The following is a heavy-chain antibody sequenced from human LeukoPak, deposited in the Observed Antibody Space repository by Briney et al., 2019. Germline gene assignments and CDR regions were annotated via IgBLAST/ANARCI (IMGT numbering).Heavy chain of an antibody. Sequence: SETLSLTCTVSGGSISSSSYYWGWIRRPPGKGLEWIGSIYHSGSTYYNPSLKSRVTISVDRSKNQFSLKLSSVTAADTAVYYCARAELRYFDWLKNWGQGTLVTVSS. CDR3: ARAELRYFDWLKN. D-gene: IGHD3-9*01. CDR2: IYHSGST. J-gene: IGHJ4*02. CDR1: GGSISSSSYY. V-gene: IGHV4-39*07.